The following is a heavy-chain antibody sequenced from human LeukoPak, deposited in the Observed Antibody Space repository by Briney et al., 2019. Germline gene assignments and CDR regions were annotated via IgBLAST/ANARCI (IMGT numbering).Heavy chain of an antibody. CDR2: VIPIFATA. Sequence: GASVKVSCKASGGTFSNYGISWVRQAPGQGLEWMGGVIPIFATANYAQNFQGRVTITTDASATTVYMELSSLRSEDTAVYYCARDLSAAVDSWFDPWGQGTLVTVSS. D-gene: IGHD6-25*01. CDR3: ARDLSAAVDSWFDP. J-gene: IGHJ5*02. CDR1: GGTFSNYG. V-gene: IGHV1-69*05.